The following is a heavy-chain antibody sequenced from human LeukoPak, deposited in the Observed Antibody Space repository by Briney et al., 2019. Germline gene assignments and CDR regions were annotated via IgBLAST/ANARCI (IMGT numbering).Heavy chain of an antibody. D-gene: IGHD2-15*01. CDR2: INWNGGSP. V-gene: IGHV3-20*01. CDR3: ARIRGYYSGGSCYSGYYYYGMDV. CDR1: GFTFEDYG. Sequence: GGSLRLSCAASGFTFEDYGMSWVRQAPGKGLEWVSGINWNGGSPGYADSVKGRFTISRDNAKNSLYLQMSSLRAEDPALYHCARIRGYYSGGSCYSGYYYYGMDVWGQGTTVTVSS. J-gene: IGHJ6*02.